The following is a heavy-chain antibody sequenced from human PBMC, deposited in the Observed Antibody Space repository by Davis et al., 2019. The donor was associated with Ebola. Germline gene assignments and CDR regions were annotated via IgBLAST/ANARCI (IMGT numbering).Heavy chain of an antibody. J-gene: IGHJ4*02. CDR2: IFYSGST. Sequence: SETLSLTCNVSGGSISSSSYYWGWIRQPPGKGLEWIGSIFYSGSTYYNPSLQSRVTISVDTSKNQFSLKLNFVTATDTAVYYCARGSLSDSSPIDYWGQGTLVTVSS. CDR1: GGSISSSSYY. V-gene: IGHV4-39*01. CDR3: ARGSLSDSSPIDY. D-gene: IGHD3-22*01.